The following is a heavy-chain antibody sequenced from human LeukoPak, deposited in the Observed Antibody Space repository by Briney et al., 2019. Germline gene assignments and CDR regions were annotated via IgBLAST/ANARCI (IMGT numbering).Heavy chain of an antibody. Sequence: KVSQTLSLTCAISGDSVSSTAWNWLRQSPWRGLERLGRTYYRSKWYNDYAVSVKSRITINPDTSKNQFPLQLNSVTPEDTAVYYCARGGRGYCTSSSCYFDYWGQGTLVTVSS. CDR3: ARGGRGYCTSSSCYFDY. D-gene: IGHD2-2*01. V-gene: IGHV6-1*01. CDR2: TYYRSKWYN. J-gene: IGHJ4*02. CDR1: GDSVSSTA.